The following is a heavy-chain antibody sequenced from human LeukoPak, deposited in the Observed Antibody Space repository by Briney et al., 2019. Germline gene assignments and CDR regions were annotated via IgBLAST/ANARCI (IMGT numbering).Heavy chain of an antibody. J-gene: IGHJ4*02. V-gene: IGHV3-30*04. D-gene: IGHD2-2*02. CDR3: ARADIVVVPAAIMAGFFDY. CDR1: GFTFSSYA. CDR2: ISYDGSNK. Sequence: GRSLRLSCAASGFTFSSYAMHWVRQAPGKGLEWEAVISYDGSNKYYANSVKGRFTISRDNSKNTLYLQMNSLRAEDTAVYYCARADIVVVPAAIMAGFFDYWGQGTLVTVSS.